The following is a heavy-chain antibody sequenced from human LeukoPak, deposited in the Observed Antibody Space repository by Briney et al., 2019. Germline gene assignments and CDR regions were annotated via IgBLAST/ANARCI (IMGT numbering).Heavy chain of an antibody. V-gene: IGHV4-59*08. Sequence: PSETLSLTCTVSGGSISIYYWNWIRQPPGKGLEWIGYIYYSGGTNYNPSLKSRVTISVDTSKNQFSLKLSSVTAADTAVYYCARIRDGYNRDAFDIWGQGTMVTVSS. CDR2: IYYSGGT. J-gene: IGHJ3*02. D-gene: IGHD5-24*01. CDR3: ARIRDGYNRDAFDI. CDR1: GGSISIYY.